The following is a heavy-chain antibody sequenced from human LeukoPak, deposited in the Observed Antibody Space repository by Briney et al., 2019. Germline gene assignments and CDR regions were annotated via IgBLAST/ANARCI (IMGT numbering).Heavy chain of an antibody. D-gene: IGHD3-3*01. V-gene: IGHV5-51*01. J-gene: IGHJ4*02. CDR2: IYPGNSDT. CDR1: GYSFTSYW. Sequence: GESLKISCKGSGYSFTSYWIGWVRQMPGKGLEWMGIIYPGNSDTRYNPSFQGQVTISADKSITTTYLQWSSLKASDTAMYYCARPRSGYYPLDYWGQGTLVTVSS. CDR3: ARPRSGYYPLDY.